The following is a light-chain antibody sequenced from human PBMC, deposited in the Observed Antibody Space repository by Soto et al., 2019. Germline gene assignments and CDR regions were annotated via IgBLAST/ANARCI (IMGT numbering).Light chain of an antibody. J-gene: IGKJ1*01. CDR1: QSLLYSDGNTY. CDR2: KVS. V-gene: IGKV2-30*01. CDR3: MQGTYWPPWT. Sequence: DVVMTQSPLSLPVTLGQPASISCRSSQSLLYSDGNTYLSWFQQRPGQSPRRLIYKVSIRDSGVRDRFSGSGSGTDFTLKITRVEAEDVGVYYCMQGTYWPPWTFGQGTKVEIK.